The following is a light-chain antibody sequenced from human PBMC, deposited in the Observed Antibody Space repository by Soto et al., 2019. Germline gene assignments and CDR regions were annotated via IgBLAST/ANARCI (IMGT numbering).Light chain of an antibody. Sequence: QSALTQPASVSGSPGQSITISCTGTSSDVGGYNYVSWYQQHPGKAPKLMIYEVSNRPSGVSNRFSGSKSGNTASLTISGLQAEDEADYYCSSYTSSRNVFGTGTNLTVL. CDR2: EVS. CDR3: SSYTSSRNV. V-gene: IGLV2-14*01. J-gene: IGLJ1*01. CDR1: SSDVGGYNY.